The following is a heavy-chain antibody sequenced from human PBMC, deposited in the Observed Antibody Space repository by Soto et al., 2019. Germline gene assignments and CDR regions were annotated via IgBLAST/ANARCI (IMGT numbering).Heavy chain of an antibody. CDR3: ATLKYTQIVSDPAARGNHWFDP. V-gene: IGHV4-30-4*01. D-gene: IGHD2-2*01. Sequence: PSETPSLTCTVSGVSIRSGDYFWSWIRQPPGKGLEWIGYIYSSGSAYFNPSLASRVTMSVDTSKSQFSLRLSSVTASDTAIYYCATLKYTQIVSDPAARGNHWFDPWGQGILVTVSS. J-gene: IGHJ5*02. CDR2: IYSSGSA. CDR1: GVSIRSGDYF.